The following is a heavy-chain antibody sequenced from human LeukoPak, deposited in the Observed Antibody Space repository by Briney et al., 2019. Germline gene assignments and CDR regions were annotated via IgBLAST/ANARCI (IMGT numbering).Heavy chain of an antibody. CDR2: INPSGGST. Sequence: ASVKVSCKASGYTFTGYYMHWVRQAPGQGLEWMGIINPSGGSTSYAQKFQGRVTMTRDTSTSTVYMELSSLRSEDTAVYYCARDYGARAFDIWGQGTMVTVSS. CDR3: ARDYGARAFDI. V-gene: IGHV1-46*01. CDR1: GYTFTGYY. J-gene: IGHJ3*02. D-gene: IGHD4-17*01.